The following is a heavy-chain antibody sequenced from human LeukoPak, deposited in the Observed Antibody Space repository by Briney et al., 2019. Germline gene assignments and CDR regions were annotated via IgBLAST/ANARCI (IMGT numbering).Heavy chain of an antibody. CDR3: AKDKRWFGELFGPTLFDP. CDR1: GFTFSSYG. Sequence: PGGSLRLSCAASGFTFSSYGMHWVRQAPGKGLEWVAFIRYDGSNKYYADSVKGRFTISRDNSKNTLYLQMNSLRAEDTAVYYCAKDKRWFGELFGPTLFDPWGQGTLDTVSS. D-gene: IGHD3-10*01. J-gene: IGHJ5*02. V-gene: IGHV3-30*02. CDR2: IRYDGSNK.